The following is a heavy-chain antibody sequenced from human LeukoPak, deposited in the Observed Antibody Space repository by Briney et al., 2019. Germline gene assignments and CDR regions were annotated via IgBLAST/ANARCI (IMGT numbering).Heavy chain of an antibody. J-gene: IGHJ4*02. CDR2: ISYDGSNK. V-gene: IGHV3-30*03. CDR3: LYGDYDFDY. Sequence: GRSLRLSCAASGFTFSSYGMHWVRQAPGKGLEWVAVISYDGSNKYYADSVKGRFTISRDNSKNTLYLQMNSLRVEDTAVYYCLYGDYDFDYWGQGTLVTVSS. CDR1: GFTFSSYG. D-gene: IGHD4-17*01.